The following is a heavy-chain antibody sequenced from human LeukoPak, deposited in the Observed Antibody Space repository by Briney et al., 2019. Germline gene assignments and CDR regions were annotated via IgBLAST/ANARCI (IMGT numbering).Heavy chain of an antibody. CDR3: AKERSSGLHAAFDI. J-gene: IGHJ3*02. CDR2: ISGSGGST. CDR1: GFTFSNYA. D-gene: IGHD6-6*01. V-gene: IGHV3-23*01. Sequence: GGSLRLSCAASGFTFSNYAMSWVRQAPGKGPEWVSGISGSGGSTYYADSVKGRFTISRDNSKNTLYLQMNSLRVDDTAVYYCAKERSSGLHAAFDIWGQGTMVTVST.